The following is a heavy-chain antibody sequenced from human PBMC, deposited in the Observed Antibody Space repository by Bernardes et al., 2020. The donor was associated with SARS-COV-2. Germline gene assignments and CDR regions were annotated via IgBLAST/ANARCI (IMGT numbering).Heavy chain of an antibody. V-gene: IGHV3-74*01. J-gene: IGHJ5*02. CDR3: ARDLGYCTNGVCSP. CDR1: GFTFSSSW. CDR2: INTDGSST. Sequence: GGSLRLSCAASGFTFSSSWMHWVRQIPGKGLVWVSRINTDGSSTSYADSVKGRFTISRDNAKNTLFLQMNSLRAEDTAMYYCARDLGYCTNGVCSPWGQGTLVTGSS. D-gene: IGHD2-8*01.